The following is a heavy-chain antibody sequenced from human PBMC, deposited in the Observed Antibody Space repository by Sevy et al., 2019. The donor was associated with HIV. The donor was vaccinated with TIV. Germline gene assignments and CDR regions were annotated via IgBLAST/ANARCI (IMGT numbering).Heavy chain of an antibody. V-gene: IGHV3-74*01. CDR1: GFTFSSYW. Sequence: GGSLRLSCAASGFTFSSYWMHWVRQAPGKGLVRVSRINSDGSSTSYADSVKGRFTISRDNAKNTLYLQMNSLRAEDTAVYYCARASGGSYSTFFDYWGQGTLVTVSS. D-gene: IGHD1-26*01. CDR3: ARASGGSYSTFFDY. J-gene: IGHJ4*02. CDR2: INSDGSST.